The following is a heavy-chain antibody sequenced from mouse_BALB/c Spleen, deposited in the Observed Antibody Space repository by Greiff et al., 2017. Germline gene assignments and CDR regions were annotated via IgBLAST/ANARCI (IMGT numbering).Heavy chain of an antibody. V-gene: IGHV1-4*02. CDR2: INPSSGYT. Sequence: QVQLQQSAAELARPGASVKMSCKASGYTFTSYTMHWVKQRPGQGLEWIGYINPSSGYTEYNQKFKDKTTLTADKSSSTAYMQLSSLTSEDTAVYYCARTVVAMDYWGQGTSVTVSS. J-gene: IGHJ4*01. CDR3: ARTVVAMDY. CDR1: GYTFTSYT. D-gene: IGHD1-1*01.